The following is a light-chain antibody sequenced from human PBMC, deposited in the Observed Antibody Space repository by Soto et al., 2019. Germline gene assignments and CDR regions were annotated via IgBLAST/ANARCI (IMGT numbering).Light chain of an antibody. CDR3: QQYGSSLYT. J-gene: IGKJ2*01. CDR2: GAS. CDR1: QSVSSSY. Sequence: EIVLTQSPGTLSLSPGAIATLSCRASQSVSSSYLAWYQQKPGQAPRLLIYGASSRATGIPDRFSGSGSGTDFTLTISRLEPEDFSVYYCQQYGSSLYTFGQGTKLEIK. V-gene: IGKV3-20*01.